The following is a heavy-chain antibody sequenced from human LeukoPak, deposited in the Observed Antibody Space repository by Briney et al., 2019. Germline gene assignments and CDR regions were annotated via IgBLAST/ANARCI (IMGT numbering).Heavy chain of an antibody. CDR3: AILARRYSSGWSDAFDI. CDR2: IRYDGSNK. D-gene: IGHD6-19*01. V-gene: IGHV3-30*02. J-gene: IGHJ3*02. CDR1: GFTFSSYG. Sequence: GGSLRLSCAASGFTFSSYGMHWVRQAPGKGLEWVAFIRYDGSNKYYADSVKGRFTISRDNSKNTLYLQMNSLRAEDTAVYYCAILARRYSSGWSDAFDIWGQGTMVTVSS.